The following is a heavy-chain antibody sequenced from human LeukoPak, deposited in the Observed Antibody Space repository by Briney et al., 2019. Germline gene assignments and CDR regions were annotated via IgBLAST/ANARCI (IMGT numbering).Heavy chain of an antibody. J-gene: IGHJ4*02. Sequence: KPSETLSLTCTVSGGSNSSSNYYWGWIRQPPGKGLEWIGNIYYSGSTYYNPSLKSRVAISVDTSKNQLSLKLSSVTAADTAVYYCARLLGDCSGGSCYFFDYWGQGTLVTVSS. D-gene: IGHD2-15*01. CDR1: GGSNSSSNYY. CDR3: ARLLGDCSGGSCYFFDY. V-gene: IGHV4-39*01. CDR2: IYYSGST.